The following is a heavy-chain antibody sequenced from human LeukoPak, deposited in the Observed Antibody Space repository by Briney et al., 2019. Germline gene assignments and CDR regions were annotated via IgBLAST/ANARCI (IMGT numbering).Heavy chain of an antibody. CDR2: IIPIFGTA. Sequence: ASVKVSCKASGGTFSSYAISWVRQAPGQGLEWMGGIIPIFGTANYAQKFQGRVTITADESTSTAYMELSSLRSEDTAVYYCARDGETYYYDSSGFLDYWGQGTLVTVSS. V-gene: IGHV1-69*01. J-gene: IGHJ4*02. CDR1: GGTFSSYA. CDR3: ARDGETYYYDSSGFLDY. D-gene: IGHD3-22*01.